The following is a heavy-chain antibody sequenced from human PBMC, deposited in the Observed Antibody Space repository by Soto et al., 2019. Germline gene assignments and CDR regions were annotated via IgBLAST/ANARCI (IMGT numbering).Heavy chain of an antibody. Sequence: QVQLVQSGAEVKKPGASVKVSCKASGYTFTSYDINWVRQATGQGLKWMGWMNPNSGNTGYAQKFQGRVTMTRNTSISTAYMELSSLRSEDTAVYYCARVPLARDDFWSGYYTVGWFDPWGQGTLVTVSS. V-gene: IGHV1-8*01. CDR3: ARVPLARDDFWSGYYTVGWFDP. CDR1: GYTFTSYD. J-gene: IGHJ5*02. CDR2: MNPNSGNT. D-gene: IGHD3-3*01.